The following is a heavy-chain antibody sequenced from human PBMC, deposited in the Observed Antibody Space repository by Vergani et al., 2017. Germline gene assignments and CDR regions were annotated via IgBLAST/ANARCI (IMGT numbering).Heavy chain of an antibody. CDR1: GFTFSTYA. J-gene: IGHJ4*02. D-gene: IGHD3-22*01. Sequence: EVQLLESGGGLVQPGGSLRLSCAASGFTFSTYAMTWVRQAPGKGLEWVSTISSDGGSTYYADSVKGRFTISRDNSKNTLSLQMNSLTAEDTAICYCAGXQGTSAYYYGGFDYWGQGILVTVSS. CDR3: AGXQGTSAYYYGGFDY. CDR2: ISSDGGST. V-gene: IGHV3-23*01.